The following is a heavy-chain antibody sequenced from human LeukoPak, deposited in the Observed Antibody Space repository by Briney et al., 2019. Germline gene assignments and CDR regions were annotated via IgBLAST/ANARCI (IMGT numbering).Heavy chain of an antibody. Sequence: SETLSLTCAVYGGSFNVYYWSWIRQPPGKGLEWIGEINHSGSTNYNPSLRSRVTISVDTSKNQLSLKLSSETAADAAVYYCARAPSHIAAAGPFDYWGQGTLVTVSS. J-gene: IGHJ4*02. CDR1: GGSFNVYY. CDR2: INHSGST. CDR3: ARAPSHIAAAGPFDY. V-gene: IGHV4-34*01. D-gene: IGHD6-13*01.